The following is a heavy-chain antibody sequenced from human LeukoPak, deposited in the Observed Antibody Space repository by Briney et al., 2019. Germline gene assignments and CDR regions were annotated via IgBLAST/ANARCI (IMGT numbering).Heavy chain of an antibody. J-gene: IGHJ3*02. V-gene: IGHV4-59*01. CDR1: GGSISSYY. Sequence: SETLSLTCTVSGGSISSYYWSWIRQPPGKGLEWIGYIYYSGSTNYNPSLKSRVTISVDTSKNQFSLKLSSVTAADTAVYYCARETYYYDSSYDAFDIWGQGTMVTVSS. CDR2: IYYSGST. D-gene: IGHD3-22*01. CDR3: ARETYYYDSSYDAFDI.